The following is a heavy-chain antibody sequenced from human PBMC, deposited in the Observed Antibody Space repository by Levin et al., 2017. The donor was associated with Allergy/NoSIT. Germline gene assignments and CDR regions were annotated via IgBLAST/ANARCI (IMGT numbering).Heavy chain of an antibody. D-gene: IGHD2-21*02. CDR1: GGSLSDYF. Sequence: SETLSLTCAVYGGSLSDYFWNWIRQSPVKGLEWIGEIKYYGFTNYNPSPGRRVAISLDMSKNQFALKLSSVTAADTAVYYCARAWGRGDHFDHWGRGSPVTVSS. J-gene: IGHJ4*02. V-gene: IGHV4-34*01. CDR3: ARAWGRGDHFDH. CDR2: IKYYGFT.